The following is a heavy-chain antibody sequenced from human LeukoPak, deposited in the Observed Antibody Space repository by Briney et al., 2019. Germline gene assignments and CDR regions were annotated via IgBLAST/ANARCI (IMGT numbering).Heavy chain of an antibody. J-gene: IGHJ4*02. V-gene: IGHV3-48*01. D-gene: IGHD3-16*01. CDR3: AREGGFGY. CDR2: ISSSNI. Sequence: GGSLRLSCAASGFIFSTYSMSWVRQAPGKGLEWVSSISSSNIYYADSVRGRFTISRDNAKNSLYLQMNSLRADDTAAYYCAREGGFGYWGQGTLVTVSS. CDR1: GFIFSTYS.